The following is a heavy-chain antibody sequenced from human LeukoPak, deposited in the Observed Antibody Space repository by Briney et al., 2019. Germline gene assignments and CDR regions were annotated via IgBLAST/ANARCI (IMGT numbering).Heavy chain of an antibody. CDR3: ARGIPAAASSTVYGLDV. J-gene: IGHJ6*02. CDR1: GLTFTSYA. Sequence: GRSLRLSCAASGLTFTSYAMHWVRQAPGKGLEWLSVISYDSSNKYYADSVRGRFTISRDNSKNTLYLQMNSMRAEDTAVYYCARGIPAAASSTVYGLDVWGQGTTVTVSS. V-gene: IGHV3-30*04. D-gene: IGHD6-13*01. CDR2: ISYDSSNK.